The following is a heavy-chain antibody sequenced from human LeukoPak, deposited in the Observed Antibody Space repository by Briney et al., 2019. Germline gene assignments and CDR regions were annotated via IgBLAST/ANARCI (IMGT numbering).Heavy chain of an antibody. J-gene: IGHJ6*02. CDR3: ARDKDGMDV. CDR2: INPKSGGT. V-gene: IGHV1-2*02. D-gene: IGHD2-15*01. Sequence: ASVKVSCKASGNTFTDYYMNWVRQAPGQGLEWIGWINPKSGGTNYAQKFQGRVTMTRDTSISTAYMEPNRLISDDSAVYYCARDKDGMDVWGQGTTVTVSS. CDR1: GNTFTDYY.